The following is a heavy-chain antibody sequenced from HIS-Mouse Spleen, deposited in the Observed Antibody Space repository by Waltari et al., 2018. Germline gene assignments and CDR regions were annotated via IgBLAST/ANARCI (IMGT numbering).Heavy chain of an antibody. D-gene: IGHD4-17*01. V-gene: IGHV4-39*01. CDR2: IYYSGST. CDR3: AYGDYFDY. CDR1: GGSISSSSYY. Sequence: QLQLQASGPGLVKPSETLSLTCTVPGGSISSSSYYWGWIRQPPGKGLGWIGSIYYSGSTYYNPSLKSRVTISVDTSKNQFSLKLSSVTAADTAVYYCAYGDYFDYWGQGTLVTVSS. J-gene: IGHJ4*02.